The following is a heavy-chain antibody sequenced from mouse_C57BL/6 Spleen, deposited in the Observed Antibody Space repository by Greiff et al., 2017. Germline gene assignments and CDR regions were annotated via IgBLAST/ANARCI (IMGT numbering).Heavy chain of an antibody. V-gene: IGHV1-82*01. CDR2: IYPGDGDT. Sequence: QVQLQQSGPELVKPGASVKISCKASGYAFGSSWMNWVKQRPGKGLEWIGRIYPGDGDTNYNGKFKGKATLTADKSSSTAYMQLSSLTSEDSAVYFCARGNSYAMDYWGQGTSVTVSS. CDR3: ARGNSYAMDY. J-gene: IGHJ4*01. D-gene: IGHD2-1*01. CDR1: GYAFGSSW.